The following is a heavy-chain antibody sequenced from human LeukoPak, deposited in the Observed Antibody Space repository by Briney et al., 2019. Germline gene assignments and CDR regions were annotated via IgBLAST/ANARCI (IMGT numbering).Heavy chain of an antibody. D-gene: IGHD3-10*01. J-gene: IGHJ4*02. CDR1: GYTFTGYY. Sequence: ASVKVSCKASGYTFTGYYMHWVRQAPGQGLEWMGWINPNSGGTNYAQKFQGRVTMTRDTSISTAYMELSRLRFDDTAVYYCARLYYYGSGSYYDDYWGQGTLVTVSS. CDR3: ARLYYYGSGSYYDDY. V-gene: IGHV1-2*02. CDR2: INPNSGGT.